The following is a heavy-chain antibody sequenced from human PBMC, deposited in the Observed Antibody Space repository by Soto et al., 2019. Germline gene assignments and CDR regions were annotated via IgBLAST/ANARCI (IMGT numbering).Heavy chain of an antibody. J-gene: IGHJ6*02. Sequence: QVQLQESGPGLVKPSQTLSLTCTVSGGSISRGGYYWSWIRQHPGKGLEWIGYIYNSGSTYYSPSLKSRVTMSVDTSKNEFSLRMSSVTAADTAVYYCARDSPAPGYCSGGSCYSSGTLYYYHGMDVWGQGTTVTVSS. CDR1: GGSISRGGYY. CDR2: IYNSGST. V-gene: IGHV4-31*03. D-gene: IGHD2-15*01. CDR3: ARDSPAPGYCSGGSCYSSGTLYYYHGMDV.